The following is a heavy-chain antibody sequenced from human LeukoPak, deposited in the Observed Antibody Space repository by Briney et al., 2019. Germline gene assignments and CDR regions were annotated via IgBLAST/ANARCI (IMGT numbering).Heavy chain of an antibody. CDR3: ARDPRGYGDYVGFDY. Sequence: GGSLRLSCAASGFTLSGYTLNWVRQAPGKGLEWVSYISRTSDIVSYADSVRGRFTISRDNAKNSLYLQMSSLRAEDTAVYYCARDPRGYGDYVGFDYWGQGTLVTVSS. D-gene: IGHD4-17*01. CDR2: ISRTSDIV. J-gene: IGHJ4*02. V-gene: IGHV3-48*01. CDR1: GFTLSGYT.